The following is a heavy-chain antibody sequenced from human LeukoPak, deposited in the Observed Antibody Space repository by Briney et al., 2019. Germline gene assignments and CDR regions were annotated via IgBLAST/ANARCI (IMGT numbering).Heavy chain of an antibody. D-gene: IGHD2-8*01. V-gene: IGHV6-1*01. CDR2: TYYRSKWFN. CDR3: ARMSYDSKPV. CDR1: GGSVSSNSAA. J-gene: IGHJ4*02. Sequence: SQTLSLTCAISGGSVSSNSAAWNWFRQSPSSGLEWLGRTYYRSKWFNNYAVSVKSRITVSPDSSKNQFSLHLNSVTPEDTAVYYCARMSYDSKPVWGQGTLVTVSS.